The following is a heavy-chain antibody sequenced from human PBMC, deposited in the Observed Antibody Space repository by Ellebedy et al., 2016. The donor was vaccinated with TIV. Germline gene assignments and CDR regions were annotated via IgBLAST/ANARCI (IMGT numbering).Heavy chain of an antibody. CDR1: GFTFSNYW. CDR2: INSDGSTT. CDR3: LSGSGGY. J-gene: IGHJ4*02. D-gene: IGHD2-15*01. V-gene: IGHV3-74*01. Sequence: GGSLRLXCAASGFTFSNYWMHWVRQAPGKGLVWVSRINSDGSTTNYADSVKGRFTVSRDNAKNTLYLQMNSLRADDTALYYCLSGSGGYWGQGTLVTVSS.